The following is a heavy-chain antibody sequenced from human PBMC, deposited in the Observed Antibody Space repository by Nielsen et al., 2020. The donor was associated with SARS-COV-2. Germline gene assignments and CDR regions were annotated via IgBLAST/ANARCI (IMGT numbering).Heavy chain of an antibody. Sequence: SGPTLVKPTQTLTLTCTFSGFSLSTSGMRVSWIRQPPGKALEWLARIDWDDDKYYSTSLKTRLTISKDTSKNQVVLTMTNMDPVDTATYYCARIPGSGWYFDLWGRGTLVTVSS. J-gene: IGHJ2*01. CDR3: ARIPGSGWYFDL. CDR1: GFSLSTSGMR. CDR2: IDWDDDK. D-gene: IGHD6-19*01. V-gene: IGHV2-70*04.